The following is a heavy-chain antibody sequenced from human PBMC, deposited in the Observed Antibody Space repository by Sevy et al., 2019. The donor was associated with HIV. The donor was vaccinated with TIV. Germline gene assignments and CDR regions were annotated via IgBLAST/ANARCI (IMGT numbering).Heavy chain of an antibody. CDR2: ISGSGGST. CDR3: ARDFRSSGGRVVGDY. V-gene: IGHV3-23*01. Sequence: GGSLRLSCSTSGFTFSNYGMKWVRQAPGKGLEWVSAISGSGGSTFYGESVKGRCTISRDNAENTLYLQMSSLRDEDTAVYFCARDFRSSGGRVVGDYWGQGTLVTVSS. CDR1: GFTFSNYG. J-gene: IGHJ4*02. D-gene: IGHD2-21*01.